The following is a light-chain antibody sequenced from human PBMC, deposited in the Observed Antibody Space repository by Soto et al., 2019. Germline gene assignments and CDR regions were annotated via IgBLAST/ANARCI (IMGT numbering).Light chain of an antibody. Sequence: EIVLTQSPGPLSLSPGERATLSCRASQSVSSSYLAWYQQKPGQAPRLLIYGASSRATGIPDRFSGSGSGTDFTLTISRLETEDFAVYYCHQYGSSRWTFGQGTKVEIK. CDR2: GAS. V-gene: IGKV3-20*01. J-gene: IGKJ1*01. CDR3: HQYGSSRWT. CDR1: QSVSSSY.